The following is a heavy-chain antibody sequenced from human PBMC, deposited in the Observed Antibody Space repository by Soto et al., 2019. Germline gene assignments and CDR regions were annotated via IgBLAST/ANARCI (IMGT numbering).Heavy chain of an antibody. CDR2: IIPIFGTA. J-gene: IGHJ6*02. CDR3: ARGTPPFTIFGVYGMDV. D-gene: IGHD3-3*01. CDR1: GGTFSSYA. Sequence: SVKVSCKASGGTFSSYAISWVRQAPGQGLEWMGGIIPIFGTANYAQKFQGRVTITADESTSTAYMELSSLRSEDTAVYYCARGTPPFTIFGVYGMDVWGQGTTVTVSS. V-gene: IGHV1-69*13.